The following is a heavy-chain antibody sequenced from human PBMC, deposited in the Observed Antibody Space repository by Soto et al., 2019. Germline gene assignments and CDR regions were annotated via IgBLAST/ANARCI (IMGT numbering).Heavy chain of an antibody. Sequence: VSVEVSCKASGYTVPSYAIHWVRQAPGQRLEWMGWINAGNGNTKYSQKFQGRVTITRDTSASTAYMELSSLRSEDTAVYYCARDLDYYGSGFAFDIWGQGTMVTVSS. CDR1: GYTVPSYA. CDR2: INAGNGNT. D-gene: IGHD3-10*01. V-gene: IGHV1-3*01. CDR3: ARDLDYYGSGFAFDI. J-gene: IGHJ3*02.